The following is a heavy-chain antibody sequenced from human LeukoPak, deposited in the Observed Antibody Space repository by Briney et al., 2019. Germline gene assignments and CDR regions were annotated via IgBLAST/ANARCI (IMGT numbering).Heavy chain of an antibody. D-gene: IGHD4-17*01. Sequence: SETLSLTCTVSGGSISSSSYYWGRIRQPPGKGLEWIGSIYYSGNTYYNPSLKSRVTISVDTSKNHFSLKLNSVTAADTAVYYCARRSTVTTNWFDPWGQGTLVTVSS. J-gene: IGHJ5*02. CDR1: GGSISSSSYY. V-gene: IGHV4-39*02. CDR2: IYYSGNT. CDR3: ARRSTVTTNWFDP.